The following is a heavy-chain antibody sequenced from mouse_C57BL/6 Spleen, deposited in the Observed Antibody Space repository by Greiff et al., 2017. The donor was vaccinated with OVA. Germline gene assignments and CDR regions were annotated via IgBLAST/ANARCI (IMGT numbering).Heavy chain of an antibody. CDR1: GFSLTSYG. CDR2: IWRGGST. V-gene: IGHV2-5*01. CDR3: AKDYSKEGLDAMDY. D-gene: IGHD2-5*01. J-gene: IGHJ4*01. Sequence: VQLVESGPGLVQPSQSLSITCTVSGFSLTSYGVHWVRQSPGKGLEWLGVIWRGGSTDYNAAFMSRLSITKDNSKSQVFFKMNSLQADDTAIYYCAKDYSKEGLDAMDYWGQGTSVTVSS.